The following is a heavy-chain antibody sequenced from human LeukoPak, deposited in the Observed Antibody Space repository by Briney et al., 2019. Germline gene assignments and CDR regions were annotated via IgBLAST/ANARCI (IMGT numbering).Heavy chain of an antibody. Sequence: ASVTVSCKASGYSFTAYYMHWVRQAPGQGLEWMGQINTNSGGTDYGQKFRGRVTMTRDTSTNTAYLDVRRLRSDDTATYYCARGNYFDSSGVDAFDPWGQGTKVTVSS. CDR2: INTNSGGT. CDR1: GYSFTAYY. V-gene: IGHV1-2*06. CDR3: ARGNYFDSSGVDAFDP. J-gene: IGHJ3*01. D-gene: IGHD3-22*01.